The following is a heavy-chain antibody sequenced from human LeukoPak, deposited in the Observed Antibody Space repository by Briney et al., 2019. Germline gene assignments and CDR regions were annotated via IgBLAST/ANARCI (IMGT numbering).Heavy chain of an antibody. V-gene: IGHV4-59*01. CDR3: ARQSSIAARRGVNWFDP. CDR1: GGSISSYY. CDR2: IYYSGST. J-gene: IGHJ5*02. D-gene: IGHD6-6*01. Sequence: SETLSLTCTVSGGSISSYYWSWIRQPPGKGLEWIGYIYYSGSTNYNPSLKSRVTISVDTSKNQFSLKLSSVTAADTAVYYCARQSSIAARRGVNWFDPWGQGTLVTVSS.